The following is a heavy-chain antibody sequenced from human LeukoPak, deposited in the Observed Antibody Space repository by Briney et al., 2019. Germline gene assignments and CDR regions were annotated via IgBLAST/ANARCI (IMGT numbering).Heavy chain of an antibody. V-gene: IGHV4-4*07. CDR1: GGSISSYY. Sequence: SETLSLTCTVSGGSISSYYWSWIRQPAGKGLEWIGRIYTSGSTNYNPSLKSRVTMSVDTSKNQFSLKLSSVTAADTAVYYCARASGSGNYAVKPYYFDYWGQGTLVTVSS. J-gene: IGHJ4*02. D-gene: IGHD3-10*01. CDR3: ARASGSGNYAVKPYYFDY. CDR2: IYTSGST.